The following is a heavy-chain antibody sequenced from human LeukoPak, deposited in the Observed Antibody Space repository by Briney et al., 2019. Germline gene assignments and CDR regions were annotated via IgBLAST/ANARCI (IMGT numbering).Heavy chain of an antibody. CDR2: ISASGGST. CDR3: VKLRGNNYEN. CDR1: GFTFSNYA. J-gene: IGHJ4*02. Sequence: GGSLRLSCAASGFTFSNYALSWVRQAPGEGLEWVSGISASGGSTYYADSVKGRFIISRDSSKSTVYLQMNSLRVEDTAIYYCVKLRGNNYENWGQGILVTVSS. V-gene: IGHV3-23*01. D-gene: IGHD5-18*01.